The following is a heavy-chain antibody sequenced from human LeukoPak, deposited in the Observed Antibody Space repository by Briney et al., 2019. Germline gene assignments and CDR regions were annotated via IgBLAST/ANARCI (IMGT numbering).Heavy chain of an antibody. CDR3: VRSLRSADF. Sequence: PGGPLRLSCEASGFTFRNYGMHWVRHPPWRGLMWVSQISTDGSQTFYADSVKGRFTISRDNAQNTLFLQMDSLRPEDTAVYYCVRSLRSADFWGQGTLVTVSS. J-gene: IGHJ4*02. V-gene: IGHV3-74*01. CDR2: ISTDGSQT. CDR1: GFTFRNYG.